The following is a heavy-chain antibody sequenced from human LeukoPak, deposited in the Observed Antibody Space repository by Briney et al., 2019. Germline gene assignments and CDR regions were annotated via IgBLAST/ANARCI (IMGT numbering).Heavy chain of an antibody. Sequence: SETLSLTCTVSGGSISSYYWSWIRQPPGKGLEWIGYIYYSGSTNYNPSLKSRVTISVDTSKNQFSLKLSSVTAADTAVYYCARASDYVWGSYRYTDAFDIWGQGTMVTVSS. J-gene: IGHJ3*02. V-gene: IGHV4-59*01. D-gene: IGHD3-16*02. CDR3: ARASDYVWGSYRYTDAFDI. CDR2: IYYSGST. CDR1: GGSISSYY.